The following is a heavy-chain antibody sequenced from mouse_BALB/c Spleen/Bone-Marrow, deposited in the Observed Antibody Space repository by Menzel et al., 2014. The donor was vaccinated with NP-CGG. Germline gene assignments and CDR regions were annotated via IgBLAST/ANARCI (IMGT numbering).Heavy chain of an antibody. CDR3: ARILYWYFDV. CDR2: IYPGSGNT. V-gene: IGHV1-84*02. Sequence: LLESGPELVKPGASVKISCKASGYTFTDYYINWVKQKPGQGLEWIGWIYPGSGNTKYNEKFKGKATLTVDTSSSTAYMQLSSLTSEDTAVYFCARILYWYFDVWGAGTTVTVSS. J-gene: IGHJ1*01. CDR1: GYTFTDYY.